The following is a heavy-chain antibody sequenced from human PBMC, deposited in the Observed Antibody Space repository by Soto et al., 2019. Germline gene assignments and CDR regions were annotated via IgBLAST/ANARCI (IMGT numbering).Heavy chain of an antibody. J-gene: IGHJ5*02. CDR1: GFTFSNAW. V-gene: IGHV3-15*01. CDR2: IKCKSDGETT. D-gene: IGHD6-6*01. Sequence: EVQLVESGGGLVKTGGSLRISCAASGFTFSNAWMTWVRQAPGKGLEWVGRIKCKSDGETTDYAAPVKGRFTISREDSRNTLYLQMNSLNTEYTAIYDCSTDGPYRRSSRWFDPWGQGTLVTVSS. CDR3: STDGPYRRSSRWFDP.